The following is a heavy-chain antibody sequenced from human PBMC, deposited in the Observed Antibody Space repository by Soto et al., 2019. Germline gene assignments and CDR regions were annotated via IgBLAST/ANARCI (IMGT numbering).Heavy chain of an antibody. D-gene: IGHD4-17*01. CDR1: GGSISGGVGGLYY. CDR3: AREVIPLTTNWYFDL. Sequence: QLQLRESGPGLVKPSETLSLTCTVSGGSISGGVGGLYYWSWIRQPPGKGLEWIGYIYDSGSTYYNPCLKSRVTISVDTSKNQFSQRPSSVTAADTAVYYCAREVIPLTTNWYFDLWGRGTLVTVSS. CDR2: IYDSGST. J-gene: IGHJ2*01. V-gene: IGHV4-30-4*01.